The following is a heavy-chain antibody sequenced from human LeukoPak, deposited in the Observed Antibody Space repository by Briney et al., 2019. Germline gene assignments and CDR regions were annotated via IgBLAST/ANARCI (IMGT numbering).Heavy chain of an antibody. V-gene: IGHV1-18*01. CDR1: GYTFTNYG. CDR3: ARDLGGYRNPPPY. D-gene: IGHD4-11*01. CDR2: ISTYNGNT. Sequence: ASVKVSCRASGYTFTNYGISWVRQAPGQGLEWMGWISTYNGNTNYAQKLQGRVTMTTDTSTTTAYMELRSLTSDDTAVYYCARDLGGYRNPPPYWGQGTLVTVSS. J-gene: IGHJ4*02.